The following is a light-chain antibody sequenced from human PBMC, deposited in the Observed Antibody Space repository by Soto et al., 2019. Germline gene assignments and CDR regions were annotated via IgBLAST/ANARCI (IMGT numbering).Light chain of an antibody. J-gene: IGKJ1*01. Sequence: AIQMTQSPFSLSASVGDRVTITCRASQDIKNDLGWYQQKPGRAPKLLIYAATSLESGVPSRFSGSGSGTYFTLTISGLQPEDVATYFCLQDYSYPQTFGQGTKVEIK. V-gene: IGKV1-6*01. CDR3: LQDYSYPQT. CDR2: AAT. CDR1: QDIKND.